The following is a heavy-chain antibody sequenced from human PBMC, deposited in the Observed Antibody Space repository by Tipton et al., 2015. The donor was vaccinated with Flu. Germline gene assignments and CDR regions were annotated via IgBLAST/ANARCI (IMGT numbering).Heavy chain of an antibody. J-gene: IGHJ4*02. Sequence: TLSLTCTVSGGSLSSFYWSWIRQPAGKGLEWIGRIYTSGSTKYNPSLKSRLSMSVDTSKNQFSLKLTSVTAADTAVYYCAKDRGPLAFCTSSSCYIDHWGQGALVTVSS. CDR1: GGSLSSFY. V-gene: IGHV4-4*07. CDR3: AKDRGPLAFCTSSSCYIDH. D-gene: IGHD2-2*02. CDR2: IYTSGST.